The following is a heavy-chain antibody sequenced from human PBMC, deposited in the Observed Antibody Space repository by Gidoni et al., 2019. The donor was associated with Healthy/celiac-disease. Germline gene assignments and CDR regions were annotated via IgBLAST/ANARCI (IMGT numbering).Heavy chain of an antibody. CDR1: GFNFSSYS. CDR3: ARDGQTAMVPSWGMDV. Sequence: EVQLVESGGGLVKPGGSLRLSCAASGFNFSSYSMNWVRQAPGKGLEWVSSISSSSSYIYYADSVKGRFTISRDNAKNSLYLQMNSLRAEDTAVYYCARDGQTAMVPSWGMDVWGQGTTVTVSS. J-gene: IGHJ6*02. CDR2: ISSSSSYI. V-gene: IGHV3-21*01. D-gene: IGHD5-18*01.